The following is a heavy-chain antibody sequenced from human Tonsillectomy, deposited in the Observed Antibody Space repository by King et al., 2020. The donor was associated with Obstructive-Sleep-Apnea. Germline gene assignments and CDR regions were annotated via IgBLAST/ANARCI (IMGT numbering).Heavy chain of an antibody. Sequence: QLVQSGAEVKKPGASVKVSCKASGYTFTDYFIHWVRQAPGQGLEWMAWINPNSGGTNYAQKFQGRVTMTRDTSISTAYMELSRLRSDDTAVYYCARGEARSGFGDQDSDYWGQGTLVTVSS. CDR1: GYTFTDYF. CDR2: INPNSGGT. V-gene: IGHV1-2*02. J-gene: IGHJ4*02. D-gene: IGHD3-10*01. CDR3: ARGEARSGFGDQDSDY.